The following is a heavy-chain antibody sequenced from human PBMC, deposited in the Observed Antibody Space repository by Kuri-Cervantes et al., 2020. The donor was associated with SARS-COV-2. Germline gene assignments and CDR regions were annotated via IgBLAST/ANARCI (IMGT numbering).Heavy chain of an antibody. J-gene: IGHJ4*02. V-gene: IGHV4-34*01. CDR1: GGSFSGNY. D-gene: IGHD2/OR15-2a*01. Sequence: GSLRLSCAVYGGSFSGNYWSWIRQPPGKGLEWIGKINHSGSTNYNPSLKSRVTISGDTSKNQFSLKLSSVTAADTAVYYCARETRRTGLSYWGQGTLVTVSS. CDR3: ARETRRTGLSY. CDR2: INHSGST.